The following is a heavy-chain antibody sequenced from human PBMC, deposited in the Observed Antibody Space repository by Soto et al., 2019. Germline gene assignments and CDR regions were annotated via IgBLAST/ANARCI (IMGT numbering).Heavy chain of an antibody. V-gene: IGHV3-23*01. Sequence: GGSLRLSCAASGFTFCSYAVSWVRQAPGKGLEWVSAISGSGGSAYYADSVKGRFTISRDNSKNTLYLQMNSLRAEDTAVYYCAKGVAATRGFLPQFDYWGQGTLVTSPQ. CDR1: GFTFCSYA. J-gene: IGHJ4*02. CDR2: ISGSGGSA. CDR3: AKGVAATRGFLPQFDY. D-gene: IGHD2-15*01.